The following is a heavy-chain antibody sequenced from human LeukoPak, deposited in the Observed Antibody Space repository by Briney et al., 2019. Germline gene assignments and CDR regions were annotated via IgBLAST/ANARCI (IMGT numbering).Heavy chain of an antibody. CDR3: ARDGPQWLMSTYYYGMDV. D-gene: IGHD6-19*01. V-gene: IGHV1-46*01. J-gene: IGHJ6*02. Sequence: ASVKVSCKASGYTSTSYYMHWVRQAPGQGLEWMGIINPSGGSTSYAQKFQGRVTMTRDTSTSTVYMELSSLRSEDTAVYYCARDGPQWLMSTYYYGMDVWGQGTTVTVSS. CDR1: GYTSTSYY. CDR2: INPSGGST.